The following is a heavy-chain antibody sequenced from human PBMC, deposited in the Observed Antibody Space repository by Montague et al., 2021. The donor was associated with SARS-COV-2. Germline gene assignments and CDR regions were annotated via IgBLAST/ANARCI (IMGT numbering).Heavy chain of an antibody. CDR3: AKDRSPDFGEHGLDV. D-gene: IGHD3-10*01. CDR1: GGSISGYW. V-gene: IGHV4-59*01. CDR2: IFYTGTT. J-gene: IGHJ6*02. Sequence: SETLSLTCSVSGGSISGYWWGWVRQPPGKGLEWIANIFYTGTTYYKPSLRSRVTISVDTSKNQFYLELTSVTAADTAVYYCAKDRSPDFGEHGLDVWGQGTTVTVS.